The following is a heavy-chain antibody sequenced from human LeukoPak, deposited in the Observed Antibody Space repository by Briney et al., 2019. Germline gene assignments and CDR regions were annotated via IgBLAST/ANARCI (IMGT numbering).Heavy chain of an antibody. CDR2: INNSGVT. Sequence: PSETLSLTCAVHNGSFSGYYWTWIRQAPGKGLEWIGEINNSGVTYYNPSLKSRVTISRDTSKIQFSLQLKSVSAADTAVYYCARGGTTHYDGSGTSPWGQGTLVIVSS. D-gene: IGHD3-10*01. CDR1: NGSFSGYY. CDR3: ARGGTTHYDGSGTSP. J-gene: IGHJ5*02. V-gene: IGHV4-34*01.